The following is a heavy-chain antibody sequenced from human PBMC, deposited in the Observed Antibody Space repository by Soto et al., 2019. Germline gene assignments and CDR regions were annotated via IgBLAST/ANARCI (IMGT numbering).Heavy chain of an antibody. CDR1: SASIRASNW. V-gene: IGHV4-4*02. J-gene: IGHJ4*02. D-gene: IGHD4-17*01. Sequence: SGILSLTCAVSSASIRASNWWSWARQPPGKGLEWIGEIYHSGSTNYNPSLKSRVTISVDKSKNQFSLKLSSVTAADTAVYYCARDPYGDYPANFDYWGQGTLVTVS. CDR2: IYHSGST. CDR3: ARDPYGDYPANFDY.